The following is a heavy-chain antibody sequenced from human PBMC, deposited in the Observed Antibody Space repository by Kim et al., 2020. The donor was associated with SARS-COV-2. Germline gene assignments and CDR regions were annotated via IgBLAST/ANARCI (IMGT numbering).Heavy chain of an antibody. CDR2: T. J-gene: IGHJ3*02. CDR3: ASIAANDAFDI. D-gene: IGHD6-6*01. V-gene: IGHV1-46*01. Sequence: TSYAQKCQGRVTMTRDTSTSTVYMELSSLRSENTAVYYCASIAANDAFDIWDQGTMVTVSS.